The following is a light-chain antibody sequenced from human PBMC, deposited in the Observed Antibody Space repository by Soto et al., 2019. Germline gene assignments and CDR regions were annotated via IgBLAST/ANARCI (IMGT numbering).Light chain of an antibody. J-gene: IGKJ1*01. CDR1: QSISSY. V-gene: IGKV1-39*01. CDR2: GVS. CDR3: QQSYSTPWT. Sequence: DIRMTQSPPSLSASVGDSVTITCRASQSISSYLSWYQQKPGKAPKXLIYGVSTLQSGVPSRFSGSGSGTDFTLTISGLQPEDCATFDCQQSYSTPWTFGQGTKVDIK.